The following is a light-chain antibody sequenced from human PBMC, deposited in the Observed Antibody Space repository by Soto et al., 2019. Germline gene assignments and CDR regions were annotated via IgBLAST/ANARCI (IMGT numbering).Light chain of an antibody. CDR2: DVT. J-gene: IGLJ2*01. Sequence: QSVLTQPASVSGSPGQSITISCTGTSSDFGGYNYVSWYQQYPGKAPQLMIYDVTNRPLGVSNRFSGSKSGNTASLTISGLQAEDEADYYCSSYTSSSTLVFGGGTKLTVL. CDR3: SSYTSSSTLV. V-gene: IGLV2-14*01. CDR1: SSDFGGYNY.